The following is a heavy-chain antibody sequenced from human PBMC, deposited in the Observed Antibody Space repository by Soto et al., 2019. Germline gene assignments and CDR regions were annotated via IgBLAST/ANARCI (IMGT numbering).Heavy chain of an antibody. Sequence: PGGSLRLSCAASGFTFSSYAMHWVRQAPGKGLEWVAVISYDGSNKYYADSVKGRFTISRDNSKNTLYLQMNSLRAEDTAVYYCAREPKSAAVAGTSYFDYWGQGTLVTVSS. CDR2: ISYDGSNK. CDR3: AREPKSAAVAGTSYFDY. V-gene: IGHV3-30-3*01. D-gene: IGHD6-19*01. CDR1: GFTFSSYA. J-gene: IGHJ4*02.